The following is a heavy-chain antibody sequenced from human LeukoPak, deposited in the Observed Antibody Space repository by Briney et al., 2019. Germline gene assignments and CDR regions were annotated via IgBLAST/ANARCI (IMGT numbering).Heavy chain of an antibody. D-gene: IGHD3-10*01. CDR3: AKDGARWFGELPHFDS. CDR2: SIGDGGRT. V-gene: IGHV3-43*02. CDR1: GFTFDDYA. J-gene: IGHJ4*02. Sequence: GGSLRLSCAASGFTFDDYAMHWVRQAPGKGLEWVSLSIGDGGRTYYADSVKGRFTISRDNSKNSLYLQMNSLRTEDTALYYCAKDGARWFGELPHFDSWGQGTLVTVSS.